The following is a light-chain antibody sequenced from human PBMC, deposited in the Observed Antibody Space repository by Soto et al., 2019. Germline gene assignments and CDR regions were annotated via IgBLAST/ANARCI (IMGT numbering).Light chain of an antibody. CDR2: AAS. CDR3: QQYYSYPGFT. Sequence: AIRMTQSPSSLSASTGDRVTITCRASQGISSYLAWYQQKPGKAPKLLIYAASTLQSGVPSRFRGSGSGTDFTLTISCLQSEDFATYYCQQYYSYPGFTFGQGTKLEIK. V-gene: IGKV1-8*01. CDR1: QGISSY. J-gene: IGKJ2*01.